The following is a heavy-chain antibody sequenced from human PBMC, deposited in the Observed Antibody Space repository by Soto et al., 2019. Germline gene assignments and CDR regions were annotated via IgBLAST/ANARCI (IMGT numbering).Heavy chain of an antibody. CDR3: ARVRRSTGTIQDNWFDP. D-gene: IGHD1-7*01. Sequence: ASVKVSCKASGYPFTTYYMHWVRQAPGQGLEWVGIINPSVGSTSYAEKFQGRVTMTRDTSTSTVYMELSSLRSEDTAVYYCARVRRSTGTIQDNWFDPWGQGALVTVSS. CDR1: GYPFTTYY. CDR2: INPSVGST. V-gene: IGHV1-46*01. J-gene: IGHJ5*02.